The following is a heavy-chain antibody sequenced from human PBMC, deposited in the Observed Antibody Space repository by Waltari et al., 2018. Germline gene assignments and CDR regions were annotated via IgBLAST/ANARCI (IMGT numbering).Heavy chain of an antibody. J-gene: IGHJ4*02. CDR3: ARGAIAARIFDY. Sequence: EVQLVESGGGLVQPGGSLRLSCAASGFTFSSYEMNWVRQAPGKGLEGVSYISSSGSTIYYADSVKGRFTISRDNAKNSLYLQMNSLRAEDTAVYYCARGAIAARIFDYWGQGTLVTVSS. CDR1: GFTFSSYE. V-gene: IGHV3-48*03. D-gene: IGHD6-6*01. CDR2: ISSSGSTI.